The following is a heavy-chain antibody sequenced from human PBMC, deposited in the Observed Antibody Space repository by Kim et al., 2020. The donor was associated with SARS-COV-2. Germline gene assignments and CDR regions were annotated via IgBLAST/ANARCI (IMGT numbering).Heavy chain of an antibody. D-gene: IGHD5-12*01. CDR3: AQAGPWATAREPTDWFDP. Sequence: GGSLRLSCAASKVTFNNYAMTWVRQAPGKGLEWVSVISAGGDTTYYADSVKGRFTISRDNSKNTLYLQMNSLRAEDTAFYHCAQAGPWATAREPTDWFDPWGQGTLVTVSS. J-gene: IGHJ5*02. CDR1: KVTFNNYA. V-gene: IGHV3-23*01. CDR2: ISAGGDTT.